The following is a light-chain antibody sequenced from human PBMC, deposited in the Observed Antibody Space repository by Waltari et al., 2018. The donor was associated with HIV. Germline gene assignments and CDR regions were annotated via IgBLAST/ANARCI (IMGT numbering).Light chain of an antibody. J-gene: IGLJ2*01. CDR2: ENN. Sequence: QSVLTQPPSTSAAPGQKVTISCSGSSSNIGANSVSWYQHLPGTAPKLLIYENNKRPSGIPDGFSGSKSGTSATLGITGLQTGDEADYYCGTWDSSLSAGVFGGGTKLTVL. CDR3: GTWDSSLSAGV. V-gene: IGLV1-51*02. CDR1: SSNIGANS.